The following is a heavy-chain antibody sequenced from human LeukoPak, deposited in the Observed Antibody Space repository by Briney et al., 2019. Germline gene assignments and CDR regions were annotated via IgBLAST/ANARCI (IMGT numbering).Heavy chain of an antibody. Sequence: GGSLRLSCAASGFTFSSYAMSWVRQAPGKGLEWVSAISGGGVNTYYADSVKGRFTISRDNSKNMLYLQMNSLRAEDTAVYYCAKTLGYSGYFSPWGQGTLVTVSS. CDR3: AKTLGYSGYFSP. CDR2: ISGGGVNT. J-gene: IGHJ5*02. D-gene: IGHD3-22*01. CDR1: GFTFSSYA. V-gene: IGHV3-23*01.